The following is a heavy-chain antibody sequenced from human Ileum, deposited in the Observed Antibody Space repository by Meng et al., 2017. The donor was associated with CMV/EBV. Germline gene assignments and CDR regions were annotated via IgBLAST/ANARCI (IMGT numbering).Heavy chain of an antibody. D-gene: IGHD1-26*01. J-gene: IGHJ5*02. CDR3: ARVTGIVGAHNWFDP. V-gene: IGHV1-69*05. CDR2: IIPIFGTA. Sequence: SGGTFSSYAISWVRQATGQGLEWMGGIIPIFGTANYAQKFQGRVTITTDESTSTAYMELSSLRSEDTAVYYCARVTGIVGAHNWFDPWGQGTLVTVSS. CDR1: GGTFSSYA.